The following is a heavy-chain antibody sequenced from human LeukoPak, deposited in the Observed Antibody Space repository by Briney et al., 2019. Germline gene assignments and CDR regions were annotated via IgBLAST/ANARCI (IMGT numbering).Heavy chain of an antibody. CDR2: INPNSGGT. CDR1: AYTFTGYY. D-gene: IGHD3-3*01. Sequence: ASVTVSSKTSAYTFTGYYMHWVRQAPGQGLEWMGWINPNSGGTNYAQKFQGRVTMTRDTSISTAYMELSRLRSDDTAVYYCARDKGPRITIFGVVIRNYYYYGMDVWGQGTTVTVSS. CDR3: ARDKGPRITIFGVVIRNYYYYGMDV. J-gene: IGHJ6*02. V-gene: IGHV1-2*02.